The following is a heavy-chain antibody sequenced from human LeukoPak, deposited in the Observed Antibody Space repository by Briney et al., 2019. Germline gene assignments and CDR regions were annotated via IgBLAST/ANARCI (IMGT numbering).Heavy chain of an antibody. CDR3: ARRTVEYYYYMDV. V-gene: IGHV4-4*09. CDR2: IYTSGST. D-gene: IGHD4-23*01. Sequence: SETLSLTCTVSGGSISSYYCSWIRQPPGKGLEWIGYIYTSGSTNYNPSLKSRVTISVDTSKNQFSLKLSSVTAADTAVYYCARRTVEYYYYMDVWGKGTTVTVSS. J-gene: IGHJ6*03. CDR1: GGSISSYY.